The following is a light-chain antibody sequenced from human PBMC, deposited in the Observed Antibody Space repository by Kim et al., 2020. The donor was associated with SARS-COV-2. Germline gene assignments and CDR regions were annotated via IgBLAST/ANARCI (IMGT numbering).Light chain of an antibody. CDR2: DAS. V-gene: IGKV1-33*01. Sequence: SSLSASVGDRVTITCQASQDISNYLNWYQQKPGKAPKLLIYDASNLETGVPSRFSGSGSGTDFTFTIRSLQPEDIATYYCQQVLTFGGGTKVDIK. J-gene: IGKJ4*01. CDR1: QDISNY. CDR3: QQVLT.